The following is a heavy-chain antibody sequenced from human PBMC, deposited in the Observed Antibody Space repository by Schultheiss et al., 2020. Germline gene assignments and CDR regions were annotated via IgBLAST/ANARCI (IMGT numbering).Heavy chain of an antibody. CDR1: AFTFSSYW. CDR2: INSDGSST. CDR3: ARGGSSLYYMDV. D-gene: IGHD6-13*01. J-gene: IGHJ6*03. Sequence: GGSLRLSCAASAFTFSSYWMHWVRQAPGKGLVWVSRINSDGSSTTYADSVKGRFTISRDNSKNTLYLQMNSLRAEDTAVYYCARGGSSLYYMDVWGKGTTVTVSS. V-gene: IGHV3-74*01.